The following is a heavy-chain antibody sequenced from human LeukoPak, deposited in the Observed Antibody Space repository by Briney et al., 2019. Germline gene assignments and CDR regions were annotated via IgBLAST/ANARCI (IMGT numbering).Heavy chain of an antibody. D-gene: IGHD3-9*01. CDR2: IYYSGST. CDR1: GGSISSSSYY. CDR3: ARWDYDILTGYPYYFDY. Sequence: PSETLSLTCTVSGGSISSSSYYWGWIRQPPGKGLEWIGSIYYSGSTYYNPSLKSRVTISVDTSKNQFSLKPSSVTAADTAVYYCARWDYDILTGYPYYFDYWGQGTLVTVSS. V-gene: IGHV4-39*01. J-gene: IGHJ4*02.